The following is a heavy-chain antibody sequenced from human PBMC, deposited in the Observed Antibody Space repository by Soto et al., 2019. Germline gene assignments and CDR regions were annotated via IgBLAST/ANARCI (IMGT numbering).Heavy chain of an antibody. Sequence: QVQLQESGPGLVKPSETLSLTCTVSGVSISSYYWSWIRQPPGKGLEWIGYIYYSGSTNYNPYLMSRVTLSEDTSKNLISLKLHSMPAADTSVYYCARHNFGSGSTYFDYWGQGNLVTVSS. J-gene: IGHJ4*02. CDR3: ARHNFGSGSTYFDY. CDR1: GVSISSYY. D-gene: IGHD3-10*01. V-gene: IGHV4-59*08. CDR2: IYYSGST.